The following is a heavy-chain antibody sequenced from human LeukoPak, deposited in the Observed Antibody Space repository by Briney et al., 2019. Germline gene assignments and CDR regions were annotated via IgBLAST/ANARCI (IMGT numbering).Heavy chain of an antibody. D-gene: IGHD3-10*01. CDR1: GFTYSDYY. J-gene: IGHJ4*02. CDR3: AKDREEGGSGEYDFDY. V-gene: IGHV3-11*06. Sequence: GGSLRLSCAASGFTYSDYYMSWIRQPPGKGLDGVSYISSSSSYTNSGDSVKGRFTISRDNAKNSLYLQMNNLRAEDTAVYYCAKDREEGGSGEYDFDYWGQGTLVTVSS. CDR2: ISSSSSYT.